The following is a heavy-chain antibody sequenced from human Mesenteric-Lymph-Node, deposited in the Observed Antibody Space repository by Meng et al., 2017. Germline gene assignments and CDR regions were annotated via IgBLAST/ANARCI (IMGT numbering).Heavy chain of an antibody. CDR1: GGAFSGYY. J-gene: IGHJ4*02. CDR3: ARGIAVAGYPF. V-gene: IGHV4-34*01. D-gene: IGHD6-19*01. CDR2: INHSGST. Sequence: QVQLQQWGAGLLKPSETLSLTCAVYGGAFSGYYWSWIRQPPGKGLEWIGEINHSGSTNYNPSLKSRVTISVDTSKNQFSLKLSSVTAADTAVYYCARGIAVAGYPFWGQGTLVTVSS.